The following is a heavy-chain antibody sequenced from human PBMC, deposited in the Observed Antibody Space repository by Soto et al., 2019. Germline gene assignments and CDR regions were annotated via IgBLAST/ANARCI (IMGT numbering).Heavy chain of an antibody. CDR3: ARNPDSTDSSGSGFDP. CDR1: GYTFTSYD. CDR2: MNPNSGNT. V-gene: IGHV1-8*01. J-gene: IGHJ5*02. Sequence: GASVKVSCKASGYTFTSYDINCVRQATGQGLEWMGWMNPNSGNTGYAQKFQGRVTMTRNTSISTAYMELSSLRSEDTAVYYCARNPDSTDSSGSGFDPWGQGTLVTVSS. D-gene: IGHD3-22*01.